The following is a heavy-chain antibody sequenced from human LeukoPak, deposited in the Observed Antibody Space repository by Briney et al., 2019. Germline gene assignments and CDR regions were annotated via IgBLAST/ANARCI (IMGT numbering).Heavy chain of an antibody. D-gene: IGHD1-26*01. CDR1: GFTFSSYG. Sequence: GGSLRLSCAASGFTFSSYGMHWVRQAPGKGLEWVAVISYDGSNKYYADSVKGRFTISRDNAKNSLYLQMNSLRAEDTAVYYCARLSPPQWELLRNYFDYWGQGTLVTVSS. V-gene: IGHV3-30*03. J-gene: IGHJ4*02. CDR2: ISYDGSNK. CDR3: ARLSPPQWELLRNYFDY.